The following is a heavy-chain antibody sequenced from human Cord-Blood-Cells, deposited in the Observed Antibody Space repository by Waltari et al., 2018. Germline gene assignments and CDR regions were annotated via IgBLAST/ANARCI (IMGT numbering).Heavy chain of an antibody. D-gene: IGHD5-12*01. CDR1: GFTFSSYS. V-gene: IGHV3-48*01. J-gene: IGHJ4*02. Sequence: EVQLVESGGGLVQPGGSLRLSCAASGFTFSSYSMNWVRQAPGKGMGWVSYISSSSSTIYYADAVKGRFTIARDNAKNSLYLQMNSLRAEDTAVYYCARDPRWLRFDYWGQGTLVTVSS. CDR3: ARDPRWLRFDY. CDR2: ISSSSSTI.